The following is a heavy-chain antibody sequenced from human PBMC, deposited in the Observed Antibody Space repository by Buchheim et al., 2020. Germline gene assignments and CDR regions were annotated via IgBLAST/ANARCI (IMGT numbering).Heavy chain of an antibody. V-gene: IGHV1-46*01. Sequence: QAQLVQSGAEVKKPGASVKVSCKASGYTFTSYYIHWVRQAPGQGLEWMGIVNPSGGTISYAQKFQGRVTMTRDTSTSIVYMELSSLRSEDTAVYYCARVAVGNYGMDVWGQGTT. CDR1: GYTFTSYY. CDR2: VNPSGGTI. J-gene: IGHJ6*02. CDR3: ARVAVGNYGMDV. D-gene: IGHD7-27*01.